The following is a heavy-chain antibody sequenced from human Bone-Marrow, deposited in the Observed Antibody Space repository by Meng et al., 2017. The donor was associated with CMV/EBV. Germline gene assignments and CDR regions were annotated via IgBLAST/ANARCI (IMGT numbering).Heavy chain of an antibody. CDR1: GGSISSYY. V-gene: IGHV4-4*07. J-gene: IGHJ5*02. D-gene: IGHD1-1*01. CDR3: ARSPRTARRADNWFDP. CDR2: IYTSGST. Sequence: SETLSLTCTVSGGSISSYYWSWIRQPAGKGLEWIGRIYTSGSTNYNPSLKSRVTISVDTSKNQFSLKLSSVTAADTAVYYCARSPRTARRADNWFDPWGQGTLVTVSS.